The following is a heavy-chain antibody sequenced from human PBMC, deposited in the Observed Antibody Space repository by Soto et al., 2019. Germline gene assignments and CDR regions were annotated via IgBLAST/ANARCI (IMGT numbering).Heavy chain of an antibody. Sequence: QVQLVQSGAEVKKPGASVTVSCKASGYTFTSYYIHWVRQAPGQGLEWMGIINPSGGSTSYAQMYQVRVTMTRDTSTSTVCIEVSGLRSEDTAVYYCARDQEPSTLYYDYYYMDVWGKGTTVTVSS. CDR1: GYTFTSYY. CDR3: ARDQEPSTLYYDYYYMDV. J-gene: IGHJ6*03. V-gene: IGHV1-46*03. CDR2: INPSGGST.